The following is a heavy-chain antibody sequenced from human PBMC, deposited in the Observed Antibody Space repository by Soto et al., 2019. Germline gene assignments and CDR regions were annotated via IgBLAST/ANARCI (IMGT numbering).Heavy chain of an antibody. Sequence: GGSLRLSCAASGFTFSSYGMHWVRQAPGKGLEWVAVIWYDGSNKYYADPVKGRFTISRDNSKNTLYLQMNSLRAEDTAVYYCASGLLRWPKAWGQGTLVTVSS. CDR2: IWYDGSNK. J-gene: IGHJ5*02. D-gene: IGHD4-17*01. V-gene: IGHV3-33*01. CDR1: GFTFSSYG. CDR3: ASGLLRWPKA.